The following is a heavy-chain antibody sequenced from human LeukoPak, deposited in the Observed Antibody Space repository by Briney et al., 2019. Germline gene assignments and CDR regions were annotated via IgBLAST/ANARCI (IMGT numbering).Heavy chain of an antibody. CDR1: GNTFTGYY. D-gene: IGHD4-17*01. J-gene: IGHJ4*02. CDR3: ARSRNSHDYGDYYFDC. Sequence: ASVKVSCKASGNTFTGYYIHCVRQAPGQGFECMGWLNPNSGGTNYAQEFQGRVTMTRDTSISTAYMELRLRSDDTAVYYCARSRNSHDYGDYYFDCWGQGTLVTVSS. CDR2: LNPNSGGT. V-gene: IGHV1-2*02.